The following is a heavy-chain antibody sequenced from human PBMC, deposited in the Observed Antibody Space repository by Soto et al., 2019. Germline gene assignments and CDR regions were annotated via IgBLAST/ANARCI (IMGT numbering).Heavy chain of an antibody. CDR3: AARPYYYYGLDV. D-gene: IGHD3-10*01. J-gene: IGHJ6*02. CDR1: GYTFTSYA. CDR2: INAGNGNT. V-gene: IGHV1-3*01. Sequence: ASAKVSCKASGYTFTSYAMHWVRQAPGQRLEWMGWINAGNGNTKYSQKFQGRVTITRDTSASTAYMELSSLRSEDTAVYYCAARPYYYYGLDVWGQGTTVTVSS.